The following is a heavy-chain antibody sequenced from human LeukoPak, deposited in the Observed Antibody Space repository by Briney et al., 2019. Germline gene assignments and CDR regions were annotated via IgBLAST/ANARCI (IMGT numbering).Heavy chain of an antibody. CDR1: GFTDSSNY. V-gene: IGHV3-53*01. J-gene: IGHJ4*02. D-gene: IGHD3-3*01. CDR3: ARAAYDFWSGYPYYFDY. Sequence: GGSLRLSCAASGFTDSSNYMSWVRQAPGKGLEWVSVIYSGGSTYYADSVKGRFTISRDNSKNTLYLQMNSLRAEDTAVYYCARAAYDFWSGYPYYFDYWGQGTLVTVSS. CDR2: IYSGGST.